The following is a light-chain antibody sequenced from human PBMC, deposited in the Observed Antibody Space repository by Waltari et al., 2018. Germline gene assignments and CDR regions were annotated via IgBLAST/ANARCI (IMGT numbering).Light chain of an antibody. Sequence: QSALTQPASVSGSPGQSITISCIGTSSDICGYNYVSWYQQSPGKAPKLLIFEVSNRPSGVSHRFSGSKSGNTASLTISGLQAEDEADYYCSSYTSSTTWLFGGGTKLTVL. V-gene: IGLV2-14*01. CDR2: EVS. CDR3: SSYTSSTTWL. CDR1: SSDICGYNY. J-gene: IGLJ3*02.